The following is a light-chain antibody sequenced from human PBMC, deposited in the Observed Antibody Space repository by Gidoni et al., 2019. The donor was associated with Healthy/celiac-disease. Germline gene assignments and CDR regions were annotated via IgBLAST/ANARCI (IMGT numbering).Light chain of an antibody. CDR2: AAS. Sequence: DIQRSQSPPSVSASVGDRVTITCRASQGISSGLAWYQQKPGNAPKLLIYAASSLQSGVPSRFSGSGSGTDFTLTISSLQPEDFATYYCQQATSFPGPFTFGPGTKVDIK. J-gene: IGKJ3*01. CDR3: QQATSFPGPFT. CDR1: QGISSG. V-gene: IGKV1D-12*01.